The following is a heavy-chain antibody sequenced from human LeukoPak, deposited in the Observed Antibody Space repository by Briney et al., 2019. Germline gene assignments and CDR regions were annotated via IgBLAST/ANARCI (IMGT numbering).Heavy chain of an antibody. V-gene: IGHV6-1*01. J-gene: IGHJ5*02. Sequence: LXWXXRTYYRSKWYNDYAVSVKSRITINPDTSKNQFSLQLNSVTPEDTAVYYCAGGGITGTIWFDPWGQGTLVTVSS. CDR3: AGGGITGTIWFDP. D-gene: IGHD1-7*01. CDR2: TYYRSKWYN.